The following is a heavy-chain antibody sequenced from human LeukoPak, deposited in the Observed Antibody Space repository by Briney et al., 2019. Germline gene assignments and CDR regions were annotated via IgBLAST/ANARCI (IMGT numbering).Heavy chain of an antibody. CDR1: GGSISSDY. D-gene: IGHD3-22*01. CDR3: ARLSGYSSGHYYSDY. CDR2: IYYRGST. J-gene: IGHJ4*02. Sequence: SETLSLTCTVSGGSISSDYWSWIRQPPGKGPEWIGYIYYRGSTNYNPSLKSRVTISVDMSKNQFSLKLSSVTAADTAVYYCARLSGYSSGHYYSDYWGQGTLVTVSS. V-gene: IGHV4-59*01.